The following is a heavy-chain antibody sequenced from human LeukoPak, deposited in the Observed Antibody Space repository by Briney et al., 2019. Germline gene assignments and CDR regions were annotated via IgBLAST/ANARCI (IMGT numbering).Heavy chain of an antibody. D-gene: IGHD6-6*01. Sequence: GGSLRLSCAVSGFTVSSDYMSWVRQAPGKGLEWVSVIYSDGNTYYADSVKGRFTISRDDFKNTLYLQVNNLRADDTAVYFCASGSTWISFDYWGQGTLVTVSS. CDR1: GFTVSSDY. CDR2: IYSDGNT. V-gene: IGHV3-66*01. CDR3: ASGSTWISFDY. J-gene: IGHJ4*02.